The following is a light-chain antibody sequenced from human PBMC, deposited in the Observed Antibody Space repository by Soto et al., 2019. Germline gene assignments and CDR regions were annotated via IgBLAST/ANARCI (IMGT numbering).Light chain of an antibody. CDR1: QSVSTN. CDR2: GAS. CDR3: LQYNNGPLT. J-gene: IGKJ4*01. Sequence: EIVMTQSPATLSVSPGERATLSCKASQSVSTNLTWYQQKPGQSPRLLVYGASTRAIGFPARFSGSGSGTEFTLTISSLQSEDFAVYYCLQYNNGPLTFGGGTKGEIK. V-gene: IGKV3-15*01.